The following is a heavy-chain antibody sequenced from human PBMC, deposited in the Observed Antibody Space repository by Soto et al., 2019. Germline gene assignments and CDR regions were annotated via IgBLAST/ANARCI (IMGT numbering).Heavy chain of an antibody. CDR3: ARGAGSATTNDAFDI. Sequence: GESLKISCKGSGYSFTSYWIGWVRQMPGKGLEWMGIIYPGDSDTRYSPSFQGQVTISADKSISTAYLQWSSLKASDTAMYYCARGAGSATTNDAFDIWRQGTMVTVSS. CDR1: GYSFTSYW. J-gene: IGHJ3*02. D-gene: IGHD5-12*01. V-gene: IGHV5-51*01. CDR2: IYPGDSDT.